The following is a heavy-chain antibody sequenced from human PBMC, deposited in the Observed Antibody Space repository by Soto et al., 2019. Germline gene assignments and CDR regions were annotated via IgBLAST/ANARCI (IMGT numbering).Heavy chain of an antibody. CDR2: FDPEDGET. CDR1: GYTLTELS. D-gene: IGHD5-12*01. J-gene: IGHJ3*02. CDR3: ATASRGYSGYDRVSAFDI. V-gene: IGHV1-24*01. Sequence: ASVKVSCKVSGYTLTELSMHWVRQAPGKGLEWMGGFDPEDGETIYAQKFQGRVTMTEDTSTDIAYMELSSLRSEDTAVYYCATASRGYSGYDRVSAFDIWGQGTMVTVSS.